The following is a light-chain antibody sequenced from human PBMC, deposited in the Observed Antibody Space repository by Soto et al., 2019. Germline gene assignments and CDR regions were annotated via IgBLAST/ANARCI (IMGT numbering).Light chain of an antibody. CDR3: QQSYSMPWT. CDR2: VAS. V-gene: IGKV1-39*01. Sequence: DIQMTQSPSSLSASVGDRVTITCRASQSISIYLNWYQQKAGKAPKLLIYVASSLQSGVPSRFSGSGSGTDFTLTISSLQPEDSATYYCQQSYSMPWTFGQGTKVEIK. J-gene: IGKJ1*01. CDR1: QSISIY.